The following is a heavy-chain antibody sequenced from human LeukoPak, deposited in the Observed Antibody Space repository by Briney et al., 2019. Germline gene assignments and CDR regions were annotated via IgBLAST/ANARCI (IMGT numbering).Heavy chain of an antibody. D-gene: IGHD3-22*01. Sequence: GGSLRLSCAASGFTFGSYWMSWVRQAPGKGLEWVANIKQDGSEKYYVDSVKGRFTISRDNAKNSLYLQMNSLRAEDTAVYYCARVYDSSGYYYGDYFDYWGQGTLVTVSS. V-gene: IGHV3-7*01. CDR1: GFTFGSYW. CDR3: ARVYDSSGYYYGDYFDY. J-gene: IGHJ4*02. CDR2: IKQDGSEK.